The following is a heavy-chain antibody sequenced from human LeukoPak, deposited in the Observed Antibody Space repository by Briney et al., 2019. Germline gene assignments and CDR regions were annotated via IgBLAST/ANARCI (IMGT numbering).Heavy chain of an antibody. CDR2: TSAYNGNT. J-gene: IGHJ3*02. CDR1: GYTFTSYG. V-gene: IGHV1-18*01. Sequence: ASVKVSCKASGYTFTSYGISWVRQAPGQGLEWMGWTSAYNGNTNYAQKLQGRVTMTTDTSTSTAYMELRSLRSDDTAVYYCARDFQEEWLVRGAFDIWGQGTMVTVSS. D-gene: IGHD6-19*01. CDR3: ARDFQEEWLVRGAFDI.